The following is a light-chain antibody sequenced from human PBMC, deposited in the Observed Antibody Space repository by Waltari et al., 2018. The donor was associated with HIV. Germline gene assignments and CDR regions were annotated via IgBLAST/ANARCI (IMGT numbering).Light chain of an antibody. J-gene: IGLJ2*01. CDR2: EVS. Sequence: QSALTQPASVSGSPGQSITISCTGTSSDVGGYNYVSWYQQHPGKAPKLMIYEVSNRPSGVSNRFSGSKSGNTASLTISGLQAEDEADYYCAAWDDSVNGDVIFGGGTKLTVL. V-gene: IGLV2-14*01. CDR1: SSDVGGYNY. CDR3: AAWDDSVNGDVI.